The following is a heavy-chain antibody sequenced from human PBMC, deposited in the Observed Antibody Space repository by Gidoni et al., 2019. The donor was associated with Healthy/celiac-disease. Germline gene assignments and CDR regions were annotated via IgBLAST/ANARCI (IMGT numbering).Heavy chain of an antibody. Sequence: QVHLVQSGAEVKKPGASVKVSCKASGYTFTGYYMHWVRQAHGQGIEWMGRINTNSGGTNYAQKFQGRVTMTRDTSISTAYMELSRLRSDDTAVYYCARDRRYYDTGWFDPWGQGTLVTVSS. CDR2: INTNSGGT. CDR1: GYTFTGYY. V-gene: IGHV1-2*06. CDR3: ARDRRYYDTGWFDP. J-gene: IGHJ5*02. D-gene: IGHD3-22*01.